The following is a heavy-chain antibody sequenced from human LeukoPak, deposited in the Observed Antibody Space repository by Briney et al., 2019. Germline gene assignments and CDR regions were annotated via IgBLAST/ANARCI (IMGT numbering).Heavy chain of an antibody. CDR3: AKDGSGSYYSSSGRVSEFDY. V-gene: IGHV3-23*01. CDR2: ISGSGGST. D-gene: IGHD1-26*01. Sequence: GGSLRLSCAASGFTFSGYAMSWVRQAPGKGLEWVSAISGSGGSTYYADSVKGRFTISRDNSKNTLYLQMNSLRAEDTAVYYCAKDGSGSYYSSSGRVSEFDYWGQGTLVTVSS. J-gene: IGHJ4*02. CDR1: GFTFSGYA.